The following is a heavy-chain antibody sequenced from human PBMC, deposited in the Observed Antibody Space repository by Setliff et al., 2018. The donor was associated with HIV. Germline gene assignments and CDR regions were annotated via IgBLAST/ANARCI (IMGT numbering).Heavy chain of an antibody. CDR3: ARDYAYDWNSVMDV. CDR1: GFTFSNYW. D-gene: IGHD1-7*01. Sequence: GGSLRLSCAASGFTFSNYWMHWVRQAPGKGLVWVSRINSDGSSTNYADSVKGRFTISRDDAKNSLYLQMNSLRADDTAVYYCARDYAYDWNSVMDVWGRGTTVTVSS. CDR2: INSDGSST. V-gene: IGHV3-74*01. J-gene: IGHJ6*03.